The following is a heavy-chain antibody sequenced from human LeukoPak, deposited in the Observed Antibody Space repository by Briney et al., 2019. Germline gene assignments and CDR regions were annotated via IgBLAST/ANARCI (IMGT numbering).Heavy chain of an antibody. CDR2: ISGSGGST. Sequence: GGSLRLSCAASGFTFSSYAMSWVRQAPGKGLEWVSAISGSGGSTYYADSVKGRFTISRDNSKNTLYLQTNSLRAEDTAVYYCAKDSRKYDSSGYVLHWGQGTLVTVSS. J-gene: IGHJ4*02. CDR3: AKDSRKYDSSGYVLH. D-gene: IGHD3-22*01. V-gene: IGHV3-23*01. CDR1: GFTFSSYA.